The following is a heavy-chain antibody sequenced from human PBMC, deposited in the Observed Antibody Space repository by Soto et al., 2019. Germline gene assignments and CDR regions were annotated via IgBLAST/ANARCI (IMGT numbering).Heavy chain of an antibody. CDR1: GFSFSSHA. CDR3: VGEVGVRSFDN. V-gene: IGHV3-30*04. D-gene: IGHD2-15*01. CDR2: ISYDGRGK. J-gene: IGHJ4*02. Sequence: GGSLRLSXAASGFSFSSHAMHWARQAPGKGLEWVAVISYDGRGKDYADSVKGRFTISRDNSKNTLYLQMDSLRVEDAAVYYCVGEVGVRSFDNWGQGTLVTVSS.